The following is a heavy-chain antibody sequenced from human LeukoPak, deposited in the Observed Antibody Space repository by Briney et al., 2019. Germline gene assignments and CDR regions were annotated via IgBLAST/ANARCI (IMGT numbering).Heavy chain of an antibody. CDR2: IYYSGST. J-gene: IGHJ4*02. CDR3: ARANRYAGGDRHFDY. V-gene: IGHV4-59*01. D-gene: IGHD1-14*01. CDR1: GGPISSYY. Sequence: PSETLSLPCTVSGGPISSYYWSWVRQPPGKGMEGIGYIYYSGSTNYNPSPKSRVTISVDTAKNQFSLKLSSVTAADTAVYYCARANRYAGGDRHFDYWGQGTLVTVSS.